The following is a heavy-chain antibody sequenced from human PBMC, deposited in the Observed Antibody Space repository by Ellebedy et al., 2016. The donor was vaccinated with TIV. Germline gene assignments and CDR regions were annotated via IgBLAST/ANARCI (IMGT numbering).Heavy chain of an antibody. CDR3: ARVHLFGWNDKGLDP. Sequence: AASVKVSCKASGYTFTGYYMHWVRQAPGQGLEWMGWINPNSGGTNYAQKFQGRVTMTRDTSISTAYMELSRLRSDDTAVYYRARVHLFGWNDKGLDPWGQGTLVTVSS. V-gene: IGHV1-2*02. CDR1: GYTFTGYY. J-gene: IGHJ5*02. D-gene: IGHD1-1*01. CDR2: INPNSGGT.